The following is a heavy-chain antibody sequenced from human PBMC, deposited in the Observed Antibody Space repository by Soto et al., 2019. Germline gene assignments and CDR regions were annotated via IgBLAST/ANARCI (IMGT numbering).Heavy chain of an antibody. D-gene: IGHD1-26*01. V-gene: IGHV1-69*12. CDR1: GGTFSSYA. J-gene: IGHJ4*02. Sequence: QVQLVQSGAEVTKPGSSVTVSCKASGGTFSSYAISWVRQAPGQGLEWMGGIIPIFGTANYAQKFQGRVTITAYESTSTAYMERSSLRSEYTAVYYCAMGSVSHSPFDYWGQGTLVTVSS. CDR3: AMGSVSHSPFDY. CDR2: IIPIFGTA.